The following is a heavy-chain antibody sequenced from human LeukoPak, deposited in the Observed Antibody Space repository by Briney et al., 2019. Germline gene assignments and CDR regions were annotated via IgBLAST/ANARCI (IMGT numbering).Heavy chain of an antibody. CDR1: GGSFSGYY. CDR2: INHSGST. Sequence: SETLSLTCAVYGGSFSGYYWSWIRQPPGKGLEWIEEINHSGSTNYNPSLKSRVTISVDTSKNQFSLKLSSVTAADTAVYYCARVRYYGSGSYRGWFDPWGQGTLVTVSS. J-gene: IGHJ5*02. CDR3: ARVRYYGSGSYRGWFDP. D-gene: IGHD3-10*01. V-gene: IGHV4-34*01.